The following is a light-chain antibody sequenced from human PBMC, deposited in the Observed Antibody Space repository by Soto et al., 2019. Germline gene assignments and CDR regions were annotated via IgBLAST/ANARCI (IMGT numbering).Light chain of an antibody. CDR1: SSDVGGYKY. CDR2: DIR. J-gene: IGLJ1*01. V-gene: IGLV2-14*03. Sequence: QSALTQPASVSGSPGQSITISCTGTSSDVGGYKYVSWYQQHPGKAPKLMIYDIRNRPSGVSNRFSGSKSGNTASLTISGLQAEDEADYYFSSYTSSSTRVFGTGTKLTVL. CDR3: SSYTSSSTRV.